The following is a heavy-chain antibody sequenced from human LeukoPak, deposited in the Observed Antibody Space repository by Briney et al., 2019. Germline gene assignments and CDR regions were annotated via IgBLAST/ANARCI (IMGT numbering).Heavy chain of an antibody. CDR2: VDHKGRA. D-gene: IGHD5-24*01. J-gene: IGHJ4*02. V-gene: IGHV4-59*02. CDR3: ARGSEIERWVQFGGLDS. Sequence: PSETLSLTCTASGGSVTGHYWSWIRQSPGKGLEWIGYVDHKGRANSRPSLKSRVAASVDTSKNQISLKLMSVTAADTAIYFCARGSEIERWVQFGGLDSWGLGTLVTVSS. CDR1: GGSVTGHY.